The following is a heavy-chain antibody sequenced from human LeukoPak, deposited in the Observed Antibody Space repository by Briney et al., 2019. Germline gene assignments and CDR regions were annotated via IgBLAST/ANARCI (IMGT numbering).Heavy chain of an antibody. Sequence: SETLSLTCAVYGGSFSGYYWSWIRQPPGKGLEWIGEINHSGSTYYNPSLKSRVTISVDTSKNQFSLKLSSLTAADTAVYYCARGHSSDFQHWGQGTLVTVSS. D-gene: IGHD3-22*01. CDR3: ARGHSSDFQH. J-gene: IGHJ1*01. CDR2: INHSGST. CDR1: GGSFSGYY. V-gene: IGHV4-34*01.